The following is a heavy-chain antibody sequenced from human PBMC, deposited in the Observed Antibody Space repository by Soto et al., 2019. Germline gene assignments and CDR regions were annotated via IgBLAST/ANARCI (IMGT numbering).Heavy chain of an antibody. V-gene: IGHV3-23*01. CDR2: IGGSGDST. CDR3: AALYYDSSGDFDY. CDR1: GFTFSTYA. Sequence: GGSLRLSCAASGFTFSTYAMTWVRQAPGKGLEWVSTIGGSGDSTYYADSVKGRFTISRDNAKSTLYLQMYSLRAEDTAVYYCAALYYDSSGDFDYWGQGTLVTVSS. D-gene: IGHD3-22*01. J-gene: IGHJ4*02.